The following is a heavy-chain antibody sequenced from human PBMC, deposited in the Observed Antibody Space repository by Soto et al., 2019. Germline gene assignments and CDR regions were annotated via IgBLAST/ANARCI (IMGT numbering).Heavy chain of an antibody. Sequence: SETLSLTCTVSGGSISSSSYYWGWIRQPPGKGLEWIGSIYYSGSTYYNPSLKSRVTISVDTSKNQFSLKLSSVTAADTAVYYCAGFGGGRDVDPWGQGTLVTVSS. CDR3: AGFGGGRDVDP. V-gene: IGHV4-39*01. CDR1: GGSISSSSYY. D-gene: IGHD2-15*01. CDR2: IYYSGST. J-gene: IGHJ5*02.